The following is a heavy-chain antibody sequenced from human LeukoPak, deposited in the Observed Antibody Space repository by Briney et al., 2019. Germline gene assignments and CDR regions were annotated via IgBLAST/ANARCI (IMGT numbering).Heavy chain of an antibody. CDR1: GGSFSGYY. J-gene: IGHJ4*02. Sequence: SETLSLTCAVYGGSFSGYYWSWIRRPPGKGLEWIGEINHSGSTNYNPSLKSRVTISVDTSKNQFSLNLNSVTAADTAFYYCASDRIWFGESTNEYWGQGTLVTVSS. CDR3: ASDRIWFGESTNEY. CDR2: INHSGST. D-gene: IGHD3-10*01. V-gene: IGHV4-34*01.